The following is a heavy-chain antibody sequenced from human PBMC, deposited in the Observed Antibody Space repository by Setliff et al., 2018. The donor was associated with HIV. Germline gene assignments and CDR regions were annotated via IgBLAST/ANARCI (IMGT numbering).Heavy chain of an antibody. CDR3: ARGRRVSSNYYYYYYMDV. V-gene: IGHV3-48*04. D-gene: IGHD2-2*01. CDR1: GFTFSSYS. Sequence: PGGSLRLSCAASGFTFSSYSMNWVRQAPGKGLEWVSYISGDTRVINYADSVKGRFTISRDNAKNSLYLQMNSLRAEDTAVYYCARGRRVSSNYYYYYYMDVWGKGTTVTVSS. CDR2: ISGDTRVI. J-gene: IGHJ6*03.